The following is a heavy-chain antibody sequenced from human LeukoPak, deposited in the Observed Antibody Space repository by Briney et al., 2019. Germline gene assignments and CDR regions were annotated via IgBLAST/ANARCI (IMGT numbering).Heavy chain of an antibody. D-gene: IGHD1-26*01. Sequence: SETLSLTCTVSGGSISSYYWSWIRQPPGKGLEWIGYIYYSGSTNYNPSLKSRVTISVDTSKNQFSLKLSSVTAADTAVYYCARGGGGSYYYFDYWGQGTLVTVSS. J-gene: IGHJ4*02. CDR1: GGSISSYY. CDR3: ARGGGGSYYYFDY. CDR2: IYYSGST. V-gene: IGHV4-59*01.